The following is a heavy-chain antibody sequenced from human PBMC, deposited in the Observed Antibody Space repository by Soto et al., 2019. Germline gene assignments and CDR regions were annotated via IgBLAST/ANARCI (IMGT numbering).Heavy chain of an antibody. V-gene: IGHV1-8*01. CDR2: MNPNSGNT. D-gene: IGHD6-6*01. CDR1: GYTFTSYD. J-gene: IGHJ6*02. CDR3: ARVIAARPGYYYYGMDV. Sequence: ASLKVSCKASGYTFTSYDINWGRQATGQGLEWMGWMNPNSGNTGYAQKFQGRVTMTRNTSISTAYMELSSLRSEDTAVYYCARVIAARPGYYYYGMDVWGPGTTVTVSS.